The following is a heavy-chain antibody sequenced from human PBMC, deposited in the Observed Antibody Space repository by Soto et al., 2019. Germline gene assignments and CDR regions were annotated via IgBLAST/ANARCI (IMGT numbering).Heavy chain of an antibody. J-gene: IGHJ4*02. CDR3: ARDPPNDSSGYYYS. Sequence: QVQLVQSGAEVKKPGSSVKVSCKASGGTFSSYAISWVRQAPGKGLEWMGGIIPIFGTANYAQKFQGRVTITADESTSTAHMELSSLRSEDTAAYYCARDPPNDSSGYYYSWGQGTLVTVSS. D-gene: IGHD3-22*01. CDR2: IIPIFGTA. V-gene: IGHV1-69*01. CDR1: GGTFSSYA.